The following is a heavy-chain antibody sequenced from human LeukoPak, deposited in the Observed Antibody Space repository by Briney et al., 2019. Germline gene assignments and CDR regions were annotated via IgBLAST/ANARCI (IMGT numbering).Heavy chain of an antibody. V-gene: IGHV4-34*01. J-gene: IGHJ4*02. CDR3: AREGREYQLLYRY. D-gene: IGHD2-2*02. CDR2: INHSGST. Sequence: KPSETLSLTCTVSGGSISSYYWSWIRQPPGKGLEWIGEINHSGSTNYNPSLKSRVTISVDTSKNQFSLKLSSVTAADTAVYYCAREGREYQLLYRYWGQGTLVTVSS. CDR1: GGSISSYY.